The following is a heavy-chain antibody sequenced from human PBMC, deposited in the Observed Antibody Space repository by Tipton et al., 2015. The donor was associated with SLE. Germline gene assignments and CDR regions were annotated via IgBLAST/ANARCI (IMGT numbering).Heavy chain of an antibody. CDR3: ARAGYSGSYYGYYYYGMDV. Sequence: TLSLTCVVYNGSFSGYFWSWIRQPPGKGLEWIGYIYYSGSTNYNPSLKSRVTISVDTSKNQFSLKLSSVTAADTAVYYCARAGYSGSYYGYYYYGMDVWGQGTTVTVSS. J-gene: IGHJ6*02. CDR2: IYYSGST. V-gene: IGHV4-59*01. D-gene: IGHD1-26*01. CDR1: NGSFSGYF.